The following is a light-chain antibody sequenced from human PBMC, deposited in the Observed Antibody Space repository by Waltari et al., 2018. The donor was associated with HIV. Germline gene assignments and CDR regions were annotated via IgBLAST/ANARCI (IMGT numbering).Light chain of an antibody. V-gene: IGLV3-25*03. J-gene: IGLJ3*02. CDR2: KDS. Sequence: SYELTQPPSVSVSPGQTARITCSGDALPKQYAYWYQQKPGQAPGWVIYKDSERPSGIPARVPGSSSGTTVPLTISGVQAEDESDYYCQSADSSGPYRVFGGGTKLTVL. CDR3: QSADSSGPYRV. CDR1: ALPKQY.